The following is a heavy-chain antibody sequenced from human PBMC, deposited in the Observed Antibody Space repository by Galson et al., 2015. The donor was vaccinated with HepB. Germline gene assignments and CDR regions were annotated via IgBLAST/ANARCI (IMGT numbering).Heavy chain of an antibody. CDR1: GFTFSSYS. J-gene: IGHJ5*02. V-gene: IGHV3-48*04. Sequence: SLRLSCAASGFTFSSYSMNWVRQAPGKGLEWVSYISSSSSTIYYADSVKGRFTISRDNAKNSLYLQMNSLRAEDTAVYYCARDRRGGDYVNFDPWGQGTLVTVSS. CDR3: ARDRRGGDYVNFDP. CDR2: ISSSSSTI. D-gene: IGHD4-17*01.